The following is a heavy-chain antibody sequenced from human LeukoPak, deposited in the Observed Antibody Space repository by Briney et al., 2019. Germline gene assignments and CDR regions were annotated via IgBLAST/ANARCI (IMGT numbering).Heavy chain of an antibody. Sequence: GGSLRLSCAASGFTVSSNYMSWVRQAPGKGLEWVSSISSSSSYIYYADSVKGRFTISRDNAKNSLYLQMNSLRAEDTAVYYCASDRGWGQGTLVTVSS. CDR2: ISSSSSYI. D-gene: IGHD3-16*01. CDR1: GFTVSSNY. J-gene: IGHJ4*02. V-gene: IGHV3-21*01. CDR3: ASDRG.